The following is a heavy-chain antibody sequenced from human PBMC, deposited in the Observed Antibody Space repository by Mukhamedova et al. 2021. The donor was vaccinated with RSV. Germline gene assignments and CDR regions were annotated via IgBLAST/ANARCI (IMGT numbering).Heavy chain of an antibody. D-gene: IGHD3-10*01. CDR3: ARHTGDYFDF. J-gene: IGHJ4*02. Sequence: SRVTISVDTSKNQFSLNLTSVTAADTAIYYCARHTGDYFDFWGQGTLVSVSS. V-gene: IGHV4-59*08.